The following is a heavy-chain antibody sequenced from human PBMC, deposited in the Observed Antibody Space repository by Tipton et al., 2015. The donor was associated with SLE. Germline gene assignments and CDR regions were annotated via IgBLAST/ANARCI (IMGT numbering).Heavy chain of an antibody. D-gene: IGHD2-2*01. CDR3: ARGYAKGAFDI. CDR1: GGSISSHY. Sequence: LRLSCTVSGGSISSHYWSWIRQPPGKGLEWIGYIYYSGSTNYNPSLKSRVTISVDTSKNQFSLKLSSVTAADTAVYYCARGYAKGAFDIWGQGTMVTVSS. CDR2: IYYSGST. J-gene: IGHJ3*02. V-gene: IGHV4-59*11.